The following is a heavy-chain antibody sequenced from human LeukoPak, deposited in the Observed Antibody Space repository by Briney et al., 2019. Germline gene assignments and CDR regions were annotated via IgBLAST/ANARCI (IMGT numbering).Heavy chain of an antibody. D-gene: IGHD1-1*01. CDR3: ARLAVDNWNDGFDY. CDR2: MNPNSGNT. V-gene: IGHV1-8*01. J-gene: IGHJ4*02. CDR1: GYTFTSYD. Sequence: GASVKVSCKASGYTFTSYDINRVRQATGQGLEWMGWMNPNSGNTGYAQKFQGRVTMTRNTSISTAYMELSRLRSDDTAVYYCARLAVDNWNDGFDYWGQGTLVTVSS.